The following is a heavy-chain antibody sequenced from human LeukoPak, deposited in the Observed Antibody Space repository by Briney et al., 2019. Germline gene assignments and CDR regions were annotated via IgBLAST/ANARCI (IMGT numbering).Heavy chain of an antibody. V-gene: IGHV1-2*04. J-gene: IGHJ6*02. CDR3: ASTGTIDYYYGMDV. CDR2: INPNSGGT. Sequence: ASVKVSCKAFGYTLTGYYMHWVRQAPGQGLEWMGWINPNSGGTNYAQKFQGWVTMTRDTSISTAYMELSRLRSDDTAVYYCASTGTIDYYYGMDVWGQGTTVTVSS. CDR1: GYTLTGYY. D-gene: IGHD1-1*01.